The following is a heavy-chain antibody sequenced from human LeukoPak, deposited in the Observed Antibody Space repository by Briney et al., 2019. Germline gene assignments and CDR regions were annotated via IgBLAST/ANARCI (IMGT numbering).Heavy chain of an antibody. D-gene: IGHD4-17*01. CDR1: GYTFTNFG. V-gene: IGHV1-18*01. J-gene: IGHJ4*02. CDR2: ISAYNGNT. Sequence: ASVNVSCKASGYTFTNFGISWVRQAPGQGRERLGWISAYNGNTNYAQRLQGRVTMTTDTSTSTAYMELRSLRSDDTAVYYCARDRDYGDYNTQDLFVYWGQGTLVTVSS. CDR3: ARDRDYGDYNTQDLFVY.